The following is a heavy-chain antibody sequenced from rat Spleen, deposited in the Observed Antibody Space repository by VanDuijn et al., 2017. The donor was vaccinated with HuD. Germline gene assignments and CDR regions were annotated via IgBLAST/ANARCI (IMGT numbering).Heavy chain of an antibody. V-gene: IGHV5-58*01. CDR1: GFTFSSYW. D-gene: IGHD1-8*01. J-gene: IGHJ2*01. CDR2: INTDGGST. Sequence: EVQLVETGGGLVQPGRSLKLSCVASGFTFSSYWMYWIRQAPGKGLEWVSSINTDGGSTYYPDSVKGRFTISRDNAENTVYLQMNSLRSEDTATYYCAKDPFLTTVARDYWGQGVMVTVSS. CDR3: AKDPFLTTVARDY.